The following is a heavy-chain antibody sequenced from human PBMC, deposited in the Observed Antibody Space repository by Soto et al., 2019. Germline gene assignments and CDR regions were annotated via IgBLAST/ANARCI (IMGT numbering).Heavy chain of an antibody. CDR2: IIPIFGTA. CDR1: GGTFSSYA. Sequence: ASVKVSCKASGGTFSSYAISWVRQAPGQGLEWMGGIIPIFGTANYAQKFQGRVTITADKSTSTAYMELSSLRSEDTAVYYCARGPTSLVVVIAYYFDYWGQGTLVTVSS. V-gene: IGHV1-69*06. J-gene: IGHJ4*02. D-gene: IGHD3-22*01. CDR3: ARGPTSLVVVIAYYFDY.